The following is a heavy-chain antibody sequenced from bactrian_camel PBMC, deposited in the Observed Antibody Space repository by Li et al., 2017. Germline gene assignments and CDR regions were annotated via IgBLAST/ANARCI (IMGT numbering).Heavy chain of an antibody. CDR3: GAGRYCSLSYITI. CDR2: IGSGGTI. D-gene: IGHD6*01. J-gene: IGHJ4*01. CDR1: GFTFDDYD. Sequence: VQLVESGGGLVQPGGSLRLSCAASGFTFDDYDMGWFRLAPGKERESVARIGSGGTIFYASSVKGRFTISQDTSKNNLYLEMSGLDVSDTAVYYCGAGRYCSLSYITIWGQGTQVTVS. V-gene: IGHV3S60*01.